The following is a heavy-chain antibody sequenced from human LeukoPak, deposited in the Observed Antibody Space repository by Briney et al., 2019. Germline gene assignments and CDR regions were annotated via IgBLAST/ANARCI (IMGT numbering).Heavy chain of an antibody. D-gene: IGHD2-2*01. V-gene: IGHV4-39*01. CDR2: IYYSGST. Sequence: SETLSLTCTVSGGSISSSSYYWGWTRQPPGKGLEWIGSIYYSGSTYYNPSLKSRVTISVDTSKNQFSLKLSSVTAADTAVYYCAALPAALNWFDPWGQGTLVTVSS. CDR1: GGSISSSSYY. J-gene: IGHJ5*02. CDR3: AALPAALNWFDP.